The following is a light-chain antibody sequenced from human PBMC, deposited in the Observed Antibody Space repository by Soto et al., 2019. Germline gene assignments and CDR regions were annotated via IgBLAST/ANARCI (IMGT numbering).Light chain of an antibody. CDR3: SSYTSTSTLYV. CDR2: EGS. V-gene: IGLV2-14*01. J-gene: IGLJ1*01. CDR1: SSDVGGYNY. Sequence: QSALTQPASVSGSPGQSITISCTGTSSDVGGYNYVSWYQQHPGKAPKLMIYEGSSRPSGVSNRFSGSKSGNTASLTISGLQAEDEADYYCSSYTSTSTLYVFGSGTKLTVL.